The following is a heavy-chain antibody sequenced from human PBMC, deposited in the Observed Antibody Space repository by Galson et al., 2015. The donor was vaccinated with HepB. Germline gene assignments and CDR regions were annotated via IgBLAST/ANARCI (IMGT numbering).Heavy chain of an antibody. CDR1: GFTFSTYS. J-gene: IGHJ4*02. D-gene: IGHD3-3*01. CDR3: ARDAEQHWSF. CDR2: INGGSSTI. Sequence: SLRLSCAASGFTFSTYSMTWVRQAPGKGLEWVSYINGGSSTIYYADSVKGRFTISRDNAKNSLYLQMNSLRAEDTAVYYCARDAEQHWSFWGQGTLVTVSS. V-gene: IGHV3-48*01.